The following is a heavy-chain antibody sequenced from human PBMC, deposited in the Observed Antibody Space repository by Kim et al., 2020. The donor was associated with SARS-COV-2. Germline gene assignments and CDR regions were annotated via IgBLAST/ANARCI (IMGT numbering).Heavy chain of an antibody. Sequence: AKGRFTTSRDNAKNSLYLQMNSLRAEDTAVYYCARDLVEEISLIGYYMDVWGKGTTVTVS. CDR3: ARDLVEEISLIGYYMDV. V-gene: IGHV3-21*01. D-gene: IGHD3-22*01. J-gene: IGHJ6*03.